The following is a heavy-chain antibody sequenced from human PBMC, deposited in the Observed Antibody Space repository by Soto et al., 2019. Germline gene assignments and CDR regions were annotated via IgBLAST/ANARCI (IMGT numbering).Heavy chain of an antibody. J-gene: IGHJ4*02. CDR3: AGDIVGARDFGY. CDR1: GFTFSSYA. Sequence: GGSLRLSCAASGFTFSSYAMHWVRQAPGKGLEWVAVISYDVSNKYYADSVKGRFTISRDNSKNTLYLQMNSLRAEDTAVYYCAGDIVGARDFGYWGQGSLVTGSA. V-gene: IGHV3-30-3*01. CDR2: ISYDVSNK. D-gene: IGHD1-26*01.